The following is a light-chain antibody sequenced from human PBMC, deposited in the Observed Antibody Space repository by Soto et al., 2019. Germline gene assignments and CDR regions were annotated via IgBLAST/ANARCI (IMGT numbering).Light chain of an antibody. CDR3: QQRNVWPPVT. CDR1: QSVSSY. Sequence: EIVLTQSPATLSLSPGERATFSCRASQSVSSYLGWYQQKPGQAPRLIIYDAFNRATGIPARFSGSGSGTDFTLTISSLEPEDSAVYYCQQRNVWPPVTFGQGTRLEIK. J-gene: IGKJ5*01. CDR2: DAF. V-gene: IGKV3-11*01.